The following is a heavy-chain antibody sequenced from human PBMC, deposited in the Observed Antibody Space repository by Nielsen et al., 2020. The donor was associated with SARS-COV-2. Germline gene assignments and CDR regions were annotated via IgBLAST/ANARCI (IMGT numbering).Heavy chain of an antibody. CDR3: ASPTTKGPYWYFDL. D-gene: IGHD2-8*01. J-gene: IGHJ2*01. Sequence: GGSLRLSCAASGFTFSSYAMSWVRQAPGKGLEWVSAISGSGGSTYYADSVKGRFTISRDNSKNTLYLQMNSLRAEDTAVYYCASPTTKGPYWYFDLWGRGTLVTVSS. CDR2: ISGSGGST. V-gene: IGHV3-23*01. CDR1: GFTFSSYA.